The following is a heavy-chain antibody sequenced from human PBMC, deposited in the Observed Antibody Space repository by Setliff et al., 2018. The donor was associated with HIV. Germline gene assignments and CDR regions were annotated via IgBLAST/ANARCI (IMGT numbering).Heavy chain of an antibody. D-gene: IGHD3-3*01. V-gene: IGHV3-21*01. CDR3: ARGREDDFWSGYYNYNYYMDV. J-gene: IGHJ6*03. CDR1: GFTFNSYS. CDR2: ISSSSSYI. Sequence: GESLKISCAASGFTFNSYSINWVRQAPGKGLEWVSCISSSSSYIYYADSVKGRFTISRDNAKNSLYLQMDSLRAEDTAIYYCARGREDDFWSGYYNYNYYMDVWGKGTTVTVS.